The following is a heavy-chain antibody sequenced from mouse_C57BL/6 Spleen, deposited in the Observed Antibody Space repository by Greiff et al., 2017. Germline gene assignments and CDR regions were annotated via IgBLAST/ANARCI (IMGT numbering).Heavy chain of an antibody. CDR3: ARSGYYDYDGGVDD. CDR1: GYTFTSYT. V-gene: IGHV1-4*01. J-gene: IGHJ2*01. CDR2: INPSSGYT. Sequence: QVQLQQSGAELARPGASVKMSCKASGYTFTSYTMHWVKQRPGQGLEWIGYINPSSGYTKYNQKFKDKATLTADKSSSTAYMQLSSLTSEDSAVYYCARSGYYDYDGGVDDWGQGTTLTVSS. D-gene: IGHD2-4*01.